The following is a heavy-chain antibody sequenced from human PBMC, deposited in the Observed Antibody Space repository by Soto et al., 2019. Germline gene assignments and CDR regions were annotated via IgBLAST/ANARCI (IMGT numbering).Heavy chain of an antibody. D-gene: IGHD2-2*01. V-gene: IGHV1-2*04. CDR1: GYTFTGYY. J-gene: IGHJ5*02. Sequence: QVQLVQSGAEVKKPGASVKVSCKASGYTFTGYYMHWVRQAPGQGLEWMGWINPNSGGTNYAQKFQGWVTMTRDTSISTAYMELSRLRSDDTAVYYCARGPGYCSSTSCRTRTPYNWFDPWGQGTLVTVSS. CDR2: INPNSGGT. CDR3: ARGPGYCSSTSCRTRTPYNWFDP.